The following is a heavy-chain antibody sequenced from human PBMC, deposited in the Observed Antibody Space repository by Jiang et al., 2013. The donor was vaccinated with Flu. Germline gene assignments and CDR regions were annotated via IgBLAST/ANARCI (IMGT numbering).Heavy chain of an antibody. J-gene: IGHJ4*02. CDR1: GDSVSSNSAA. CDR2: TYYRSKWEN. CDR3: VRGLDSSYDY. V-gene: IGHV6-1*01. Sequence: QTLSLTCAISGDSVSSNSAAWNWFRQSPSRGLEWLGRTYYRSKWENDYAVSLKSRITINPDTSRNQFSLQLNSVTPEDTAVYYCVRGLDSSYDYWGPGTVATVSS. D-gene: IGHD6-6*01.